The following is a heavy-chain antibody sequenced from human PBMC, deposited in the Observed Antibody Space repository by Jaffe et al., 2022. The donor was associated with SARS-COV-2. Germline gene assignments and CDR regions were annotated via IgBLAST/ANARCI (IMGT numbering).Heavy chain of an antibody. CDR2: ISSSSSTI. V-gene: IGHV3-48*02. Sequence: EVQLVESGGGLVQPGGSLRLSCAASGFTFSSYSMNWVRQAPGKGLEWVSYISSSSSTIYYADSVKGRFTISRDNAKNSLYLQMNSLRDEDTAVYYCARGAAPSGWPPLGGMDVWGQGTTVTVSS. J-gene: IGHJ6*02. CDR3: ARGAAPSGWPPLGGMDV. D-gene: IGHD6-19*01. CDR1: GFTFSSYS.